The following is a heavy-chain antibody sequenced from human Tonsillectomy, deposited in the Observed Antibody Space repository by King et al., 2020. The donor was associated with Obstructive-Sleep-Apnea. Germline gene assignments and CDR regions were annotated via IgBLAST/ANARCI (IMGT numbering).Heavy chain of an antibody. D-gene: IGHD1-26*01. CDR2: IYYNGIT. Sequence: QLQESGPGLVKPSETLSLTCTVSGGSISSYFWTWIRQPPGKGLEWIGYIYYNGITNYNPSLKSRVTMLVDTPKNQVSLRLSSVTAADTAVDYCAGSPGHKGRATRLDYWGQGTLVSVSS. V-gene: IGHV4-59*01. CDR3: AGSPGHKGRATRLDY. J-gene: IGHJ4*02. CDR1: GGSISSYF.